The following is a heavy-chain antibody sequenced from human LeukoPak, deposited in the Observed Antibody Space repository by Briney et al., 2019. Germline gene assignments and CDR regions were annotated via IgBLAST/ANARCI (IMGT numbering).Heavy chain of an antibody. CDR2: ISSNGGST. D-gene: IGHD3-16*01. V-gene: IGHV3-64D*06. CDR3: VRGGSTHFQH. CDR1: GFTFSSYA. Sequence: GGSLRLSCSASGFTFSSYAMHWVRQALGKGLEYVSAISSNGGSTYYADSVKGRFTISRDNSKNTLYLQMSSLRAEDTAVYYCVRGGSTHFQHWGQGTLVTVSS. J-gene: IGHJ1*01.